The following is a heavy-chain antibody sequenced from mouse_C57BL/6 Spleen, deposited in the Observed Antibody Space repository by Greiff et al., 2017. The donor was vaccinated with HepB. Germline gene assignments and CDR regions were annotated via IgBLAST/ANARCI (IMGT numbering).Heavy chain of an antibody. CDR3: ARGGETAQATGFAY. CDR2: INPNNGGT. J-gene: IGHJ3*01. Sequence: EVKLQQSGPELVKPGASVKISCKASGYTFTDYYMNWVKQSHGKSLEWIGDINPNNGGTSYNQKFKGKATLTVDKSSSTAYMELRSLTSEDSAVYYCARGGETAQATGFAYWGQGTLVTVSA. V-gene: IGHV1-26*01. D-gene: IGHD3-2*02. CDR1: GYTFTDYY.